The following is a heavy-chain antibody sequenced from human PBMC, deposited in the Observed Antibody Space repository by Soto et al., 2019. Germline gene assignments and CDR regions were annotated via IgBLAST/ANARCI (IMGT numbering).Heavy chain of an antibody. D-gene: IGHD1-26*01. J-gene: IGHJ4*02. V-gene: IGHV3-30-3*01. CDR2: ISYDGSNK. Sequence: QVQLVESGGGVVQPGRSLRLSCAASGFTFSSYAMHWVRQAPGKGLEWVAVISYDGSNKYYADSVKGRFTISRDNSKNTLYLQMNSLRAEDTAVYYCARELVGDYGDYWGQGTLVTVSS. CDR3: ARELVGDYGDY. CDR1: GFTFSSYA.